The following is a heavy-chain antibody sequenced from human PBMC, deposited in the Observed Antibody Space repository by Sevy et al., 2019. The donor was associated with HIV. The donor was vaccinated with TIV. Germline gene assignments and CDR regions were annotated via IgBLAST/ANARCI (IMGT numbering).Heavy chain of an antibody. J-gene: IGHJ4*01. V-gene: IGHV4-34*01. CDR1: GGSFSADY. CDR2: INHSGST. D-gene: IGHD3-22*01. Sequence: SETLSLTCTVYGGSFSADYWTWIRQPPGKGLEWIGEINHSGSTNDNPTLKSRVTISLDTSKNQFSLRLTSVPAADTAVFYCARGYDAGPLIYWGHGTLVTVSS. CDR3: ARGYDAGPLIY.